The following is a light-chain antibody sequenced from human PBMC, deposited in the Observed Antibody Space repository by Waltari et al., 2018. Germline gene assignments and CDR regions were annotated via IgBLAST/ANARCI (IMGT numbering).Light chain of an antibody. CDR1: SGHSNYI. Sequence: QPVLTQSSSASASLGSSVRLTCTLSSGHSNYIIAWHQQQPGKAPRFLMKREVTGNFHKGSGLPDRFSGSSAGAARFLIISNLQSEDEAHYYCETWDRNTRVFGGGTKLTVL. CDR2: REVTGNF. J-gene: IGLJ2*01. CDR3: ETWDRNTRV. V-gene: IGLV4-60*03.